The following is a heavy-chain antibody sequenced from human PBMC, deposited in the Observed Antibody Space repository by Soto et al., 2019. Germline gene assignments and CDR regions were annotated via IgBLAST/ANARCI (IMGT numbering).Heavy chain of an antibody. D-gene: IGHD3-9*01. V-gene: IGHV1-69*13. CDR1: GGTFGSYA. J-gene: IGHJ4*02. CDR3: ARGTGYYDILTGYYRTSSYFNY. Sequence: SVKVSCKASGGTFGSYAFSWVRQAPGQGLEWMGGIIPIFGTANYAQKFQGRVMITADESTSTAYMELSSLRSEDTAVYYCARGTGYYDILTGYYRTSSYFNYWGQGTLVTVSS. CDR2: IIPIFGTA.